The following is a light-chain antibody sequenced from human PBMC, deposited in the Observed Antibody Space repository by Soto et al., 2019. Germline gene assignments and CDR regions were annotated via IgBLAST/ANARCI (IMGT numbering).Light chain of an antibody. CDR2: KAS. J-gene: IGKJ2*01. V-gene: IGKV1-5*03. CDR1: QSFSSW. Sequence: DIQMTQSPSTLPASLGDRVPITCRASQSFSSWLAWYQQKPGKAPKLLIYKASSLESGVPSRFSGSGSGTEFTLTISSLQPDDFATYYCQQYNSYSPYTFGQGTKLEIK. CDR3: QQYNSYSPYT.